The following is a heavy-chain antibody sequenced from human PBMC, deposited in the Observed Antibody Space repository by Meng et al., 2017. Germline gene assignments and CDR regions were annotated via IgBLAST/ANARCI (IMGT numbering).Heavy chain of an antibody. CDR2: INPNSGGT. Sequence: ASVKVSCKPSGYNFPDYYIHWVRQAPGQGLEWMGRINPNSGGTNYAQKFQGRVTMTRDTSISTAYMELSRLRSDDTAVYYCARAPLADSGWQDYWGQGTLVTVSS. CDR1: GYNFPDYY. CDR3: ARAPLADSGWQDY. V-gene: IGHV1-2*06. D-gene: IGHD6-19*01. J-gene: IGHJ4*02.